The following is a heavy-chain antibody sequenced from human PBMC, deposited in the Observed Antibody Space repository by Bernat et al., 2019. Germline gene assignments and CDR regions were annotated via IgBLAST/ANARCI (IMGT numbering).Heavy chain of an antibody. Sequence: EVQLVESGGGLVQPGGSLRLSCAASGFTFSNYWMDWVRQAPGKGLEWVANIKGDGSEKYYVDSVKGRFIISRDNAKNSLYLQMNSLRAEDTAVYFCARVCQYGSTLNDCWGQGTLVTVSS. D-gene: IGHD6-13*01. J-gene: IGHJ4*02. CDR1: GFTFSNYW. V-gene: IGHV3-7*04. CDR2: IKGDGSEK. CDR3: ARVCQYGSTLNDC.